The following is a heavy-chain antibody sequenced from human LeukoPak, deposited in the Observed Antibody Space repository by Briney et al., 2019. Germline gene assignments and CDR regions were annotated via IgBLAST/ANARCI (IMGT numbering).Heavy chain of an antibody. V-gene: IGHV3-74*01. CDR2: IKSDVSNT. D-gene: IGHD2-21*02. CDR3: TAIRPDY. J-gene: IGHJ4*02. Sequence: PRGPLRLSCAASGYSFSTDWMHWVRQAPGKGLVWVARIKSDVSNTDYAASVKGRFTISRDDANNILYLQMNSLRVEDTAVYYCTAIRPDYWGQGTVVTVSS. CDR1: GYSFSTDW.